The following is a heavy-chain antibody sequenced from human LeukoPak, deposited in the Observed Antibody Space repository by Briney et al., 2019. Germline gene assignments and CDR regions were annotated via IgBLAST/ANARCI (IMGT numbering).Heavy chain of an antibody. D-gene: IGHD6-19*01. CDR1: GYTFTGYY. CDR2: INPNSGGT. CDR3: ARVAAVAGTIEVFDY. J-gene: IGHJ4*02. Sequence: GASVKVSCKASGYTFTGYYMHWVRQAPGQGLEWMGWINPNSGGTNYAQKFQGRVTMTRDTSISTAYMELSRLRSDDTALYYCARVAAVAGTIEVFDYWGQGTLVTVSS. V-gene: IGHV1-2*02.